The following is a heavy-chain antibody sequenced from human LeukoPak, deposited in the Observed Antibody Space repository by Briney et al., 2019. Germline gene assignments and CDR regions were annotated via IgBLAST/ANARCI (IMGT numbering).Heavy chain of an antibody. CDR1: RFTSTTYW. CDR3: ARDYCSGGSCYFDY. J-gene: IGHJ4*02. CDR2: ISSSSSYI. V-gene: IGHV3-21*01. Sequence: SGGSLRLSCTASRFTSTTYWMNWVRQAPGKGLEWVSSISSSSSYIYYADSVKGRFTISRDNAKNTLYLQMNSLRAEDTAVYYCARDYCSGGSCYFDYWGQGTLVIVSS. D-gene: IGHD2-15*01.